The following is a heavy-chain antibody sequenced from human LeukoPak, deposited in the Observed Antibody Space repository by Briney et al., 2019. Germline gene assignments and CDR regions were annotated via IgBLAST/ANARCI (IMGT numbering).Heavy chain of an antibody. CDR3: ATILLSQYNWFDP. CDR1: GYTLTELS. Sequence: GASVKVSCKVSGYTLTELSMHWVRQAPGKGLEWMGGFDPEDGETIYAQKFQGRVTMTEDTSTDTAYMELSSLRSEDTAVYYSATILLSQYNWFDPWGQGTLVTVSS. CDR2: FDPEDGET. V-gene: IGHV1-24*01. J-gene: IGHJ5*02. D-gene: IGHD2-15*01.